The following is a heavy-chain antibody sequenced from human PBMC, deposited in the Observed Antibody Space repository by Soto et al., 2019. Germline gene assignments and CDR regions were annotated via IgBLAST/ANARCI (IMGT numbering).Heavy chain of an antibody. V-gene: IGHV1-69*06. Sequence: QEQLVQSGAEVKKPGSSVKVSCKASGGTFSTHAITWVRQAPGQGLEWMGGINPIFGTTNYAQKFQGSLTITADKSTTTAYMELSSLRSDNTAVYYCARSYSFGGVISPTFDYWGQGTLVTVSS. CDR1: GGTFSTHA. CDR2: INPIFGTT. CDR3: ARSYSFGGVISPTFDY. J-gene: IGHJ4*02. D-gene: IGHD3-16*02.